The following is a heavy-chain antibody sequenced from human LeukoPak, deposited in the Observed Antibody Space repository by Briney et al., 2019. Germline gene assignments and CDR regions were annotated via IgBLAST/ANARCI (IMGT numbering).Heavy chain of an antibody. CDR3: ARHYYHGSGHGGY. CDR1: GFTFSDYY. Sequence: PGGSLRLSCAASGFTFSDYYMSWVRQAPGKGLEWLSYISSSGSTIYYADSVEGRFTISRDNAKNSLYLQMNSLRVEDTAVYYCARHYYHGSGHGGYWGQGTLVTVSS. J-gene: IGHJ4*02. D-gene: IGHD3-22*01. V-gene: IGHV3-11*01. CDR2: ISSSGSTI.